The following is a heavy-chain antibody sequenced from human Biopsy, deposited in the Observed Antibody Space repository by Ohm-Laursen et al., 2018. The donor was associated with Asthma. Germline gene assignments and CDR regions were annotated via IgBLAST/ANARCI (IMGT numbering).Heavy chain of an antibody. Sequence: GSLRLSCAASGLTFSDYWMHWVRQAPGKGLEWVSRVKGDGRRTSYADSVKGRFTISRDNAKNTPYLQMNSLRVEDTAVYYCARDGVVPDAMYYHYYYGLDVWGQGTTVTVSS. D-gene: IGHD2-2*01. V-gene: IGHV3-74*01. CDR3: ARDGVVPDAMYYHYYYGLDV. J-gene: IGHJ6*02. CDR1: GLTFSDYW. CDR2: VKGDGRRT.